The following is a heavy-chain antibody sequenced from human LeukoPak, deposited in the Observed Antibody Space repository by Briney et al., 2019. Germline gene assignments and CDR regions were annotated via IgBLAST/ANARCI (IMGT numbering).Heavy chain of an antibody. V-gene: IGHV1-3*01. CDR1: GDTFTSYA. Sequence: ASVKVSCKASGDTFTSYAMHWVRQAPGQRLEWMGWINAGNGNTKYSQKFQGRVTINRDTSASTAYMELSSLRSEDTAVYYCAREGYYDSSGYYLFYYYYGMDVWGQGTTVTVSS. CDR3: AREGYYDSSGYYLFYYYYGMDV. D-gene: IGHD3-22*01. CDR2: INAGNGNT. J-gene: IGHJ6*02.